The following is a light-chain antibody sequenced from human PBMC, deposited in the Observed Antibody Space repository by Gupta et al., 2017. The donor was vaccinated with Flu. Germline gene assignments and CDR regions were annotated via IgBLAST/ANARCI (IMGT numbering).Light chain of an antibody. CDR1: QSVTSDY. Sequence: GTLSLSPGERATLSCRASQSVTSDYLAWYQHKSGQAPRLLIYGVSSRATGIPDRFSGSGSGTDFTLTISRLEPEDFATYYCQQYGSSPQTFGQGTKVEIK. J-gene: IGKJ1*01. CDR3: QQYGSSPQT. CDR2: GVS. V-gene: IGKV3-20*01.